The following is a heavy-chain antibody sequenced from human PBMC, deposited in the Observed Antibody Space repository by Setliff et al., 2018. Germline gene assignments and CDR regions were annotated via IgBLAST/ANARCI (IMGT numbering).Heavy chain of an antibody. CDR1: GGSISSSSYY. D-gene: IGHD2-15*01. J-gene: IGHJ3*02. CDR3: GRDLHRVTHCSGGSCYYASGAFDI. Sequence: SETLSLTCTVSGGSISSSSYYWSWIRQPAGKGLEWIGRIYTSGSTNYNPSLKSRVTISVDTSKNQFSLKLSPVTAADTAVYYCGRDLHRVTHCSGGSCYYASGAFDIWGQGTMVTVSS. CDR2: IYTSGST. V-gene: IGHV4-61*02.